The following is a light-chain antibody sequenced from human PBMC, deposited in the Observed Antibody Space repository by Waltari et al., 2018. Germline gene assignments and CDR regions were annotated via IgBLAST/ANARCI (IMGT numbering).Light chain of an antibody. CDR2: VNSDGSH. V-gene: IGLV4-69*01. J-gene: IGLJ3*02. Sequence: QLVLTQSPSASASLGASVKLTCTLSSGHSSNIIAWLQQKPKTGPRYLMKVNSDGSHGKGDEIPDRFSGSSSGAERYLTISTVQSEDEADYYCQTGGHGTWVFGGGTKLTVL. CDR3: QTGGHGTWV. CDR1: SGHSSNI.